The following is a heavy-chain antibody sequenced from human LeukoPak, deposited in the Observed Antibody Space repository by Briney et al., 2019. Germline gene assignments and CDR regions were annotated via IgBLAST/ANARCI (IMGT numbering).Heavy chain of an antibody. D-gene: IGHD1-26*01. V-gene: IGHV3-30*03. CDR2: ISYDGSNK. CDR3: IRSGSYHRVPQDVDY. Sequence: PGRSLGLSCAASGFTFSSYGMHWVRQAPGKGLEWVAVISYDGSNKYYADSVKGRFTISRDNSKNTLYLQMNSLRAEDTAVYYCIRSGSYHRVPQDVDYWGQGTLVTVSS. J-gene: IGHJ4*02. CDR1: GFTFSSYG.